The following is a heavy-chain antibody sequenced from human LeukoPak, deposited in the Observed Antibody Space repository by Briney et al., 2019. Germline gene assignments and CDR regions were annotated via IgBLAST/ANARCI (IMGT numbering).Heavy chain of an antibody. Sequence: ASVKVSCKASGYTFTTYGITWVRQAPGQGLEWMGWINPNSGGTNYAQKFQGRVTMTRDTSISTAYMELSRLRSDDTAVYYCAREHYGSGSYYRWGQGTLVTVSS. V-gene: IGHV1-2*02. D-gene: IGHD3-10*01. CDR3: AREHYGSGSYYR. J-gene: IGHJ4*02. CDR2: INPNSGGT. CDR1: GYTFTTYG.